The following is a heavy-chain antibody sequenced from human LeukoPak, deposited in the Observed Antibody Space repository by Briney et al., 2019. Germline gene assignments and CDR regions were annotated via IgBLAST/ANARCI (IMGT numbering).Heavy chain of an antibody. CDR1: GFSLSNYG. J-gene: IGHJ6*03. CDR2: LLYDGNTK. Sequence: GRSLRLSCAASGFSLSNYGMHWVRQAPGKGLEWVAALLYDGNTKHYADSVKGRFTISRDISKNTFYLQMNSLTAEDTAVYYCARDHRPEIQYYYMDVWGKGTMVAVSS. D-gene: IGHD1-14*01. CDR3: ARDHRPEIQYYYMDV. V-gene: IGHV3-33*01.